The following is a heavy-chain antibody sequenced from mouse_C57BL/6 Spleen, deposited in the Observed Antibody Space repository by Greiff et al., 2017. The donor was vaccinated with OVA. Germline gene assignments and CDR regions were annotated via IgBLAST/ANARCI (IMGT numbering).Heavy chain of an antibody. V-gene: IGHV5-6*01. CDR2: ISSGGSYT. CDR1: GFTFSSYG. J-gene: IGHJ4*01. CDR3: ARVLRDYAMDY. Sequence: VQLKQSGGDLVKPGGSLKLSCAASGFTFSSYGMSWVRQTPDKRLEWVATISSGGSYTYYPDSVKGRFTISRDNAKNTLYLQMSSLKSEDTAMYYCARVLRDYAMDYWGQGTSVTVSS. D-gene: IGHD1-1*01.